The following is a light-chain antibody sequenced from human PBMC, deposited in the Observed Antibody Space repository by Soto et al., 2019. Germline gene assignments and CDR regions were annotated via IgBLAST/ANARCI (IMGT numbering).Light chain of an antibody. CDR2: DAS. CDR1: QSMSGW. Sequence: DIQMTQSPSTLSASVGDRFTITCLAGQSMSGWLAWYQQKPGKAPKLLIYDASNLESGVPSRFGGSGSGTEFTLTISSLQSEDFAVYFCQQYNNWPPITFGQGTRLEI. V-gene: IGKV1-5*01. CDR3: QQYNNWPPIT. J-gene: IGKJ5*01.